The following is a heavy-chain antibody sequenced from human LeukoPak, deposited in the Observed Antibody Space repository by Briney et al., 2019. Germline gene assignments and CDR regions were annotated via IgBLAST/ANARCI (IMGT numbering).Heavy chain of an antibody. Sequence: GGSLRLSCAASGFTVSSNYMSWVRQAPGKGLEWVSVIYSGGSTYYADSVKGRFTISRDNSKNTLYLQMHSLRAEDTAMYYCAARPGDLAVPFDYWGQGTLVIVSS. CDR1: GFTVSSNY. CDR3: AARPGDLAVPFDY. CDR2: IYSGGST. V-gene: IGHV3-53*01. D-gene: IGHD3-10*01. J-gene: IGHJ4*02.